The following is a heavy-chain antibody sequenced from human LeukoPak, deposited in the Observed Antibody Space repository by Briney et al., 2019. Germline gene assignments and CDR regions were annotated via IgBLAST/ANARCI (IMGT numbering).Heavy chain of an antibody. V-gene: IGHV4-4*07. CDR1: GVSISSYY. J-gene: IGHJ5*02. D-gene: IGHD3-22*01. Sequence: KPSETLSLTCTVSGVSISSYYWSWIRQPAGKGLEWIGRIYTSGSTNYNPSLKSRVTMSVDTSKNQFSLKLSSVTAADTAVYYCARESTYYYDSSGYSNWFDPWGQGTLVTVSS. CDR3: ARESTYYYDSSGYSNWFDP. CDR2: IYTSGST.